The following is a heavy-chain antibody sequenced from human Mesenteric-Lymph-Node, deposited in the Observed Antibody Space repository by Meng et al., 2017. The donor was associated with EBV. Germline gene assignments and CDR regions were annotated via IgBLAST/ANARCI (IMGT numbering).Heavy chain of an antibody. CDR2: IYYSGST. V-gene: IGHV4-39*01. J-gene: IGHJ5*02. CDR3: ARPFRASIAARGGHNWFDP. Sequence: LQLQESGPGLGKPSGTLPLPCTFSGGSIRSSSYYWGWIRQPPGKGLEWFGSIYYSGSTYYNPSLKSRVTISVDTSKNQFSLKLSSVTAADTAVYYCARPFRASIAARGGHNWFDPWGQGTLVTVSS. D-gene: IGHD6-6*01. CDR1: GGSIRSSSYY.